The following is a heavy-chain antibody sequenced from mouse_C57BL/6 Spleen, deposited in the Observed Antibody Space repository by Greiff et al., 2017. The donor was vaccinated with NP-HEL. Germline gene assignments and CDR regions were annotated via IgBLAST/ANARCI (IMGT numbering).Heavy chain of an antibody. V-gene: IGHV1-69*01. CDR2: IDPSDSYT. Sequence: QVQLQQPGAELVMPGASVKLSCKASGYTFTSYWMHWVKQRPGQGLEWIGEIDPSDSYTNYNQKFKGKSTLTVDKSSSTAYMQLSSLTSEDSAVYYCARRGTTGYFDVWGTGTTVTVSS. D-gene: IGHD1-1*01. CDR1: GYTFTSYW. CDR3: ARRGTTGYFDV. J-gene: IGHJ1*03.